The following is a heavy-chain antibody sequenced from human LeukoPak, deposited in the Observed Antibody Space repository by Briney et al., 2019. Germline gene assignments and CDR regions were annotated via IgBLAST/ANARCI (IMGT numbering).Heavy chain of an antibody. Sequence: GGSLRLSCADSGFTLSNYAMSWVRQAPGKGLEWVSGISGSGGSTYYADSVKGRFTISRDNSKNTLYLQMNSLRAEDTALYYCAKHSTTWYVDYWGQGTLVTVSS. V-gene: IGHV3-23*01. CDR1: GFTLSNYA. CDR2: ISGSGGST. J-gene: IGHJ4*02. D-gene: IGHD6-13*01. CDR3: AKHSTTWYVDY.